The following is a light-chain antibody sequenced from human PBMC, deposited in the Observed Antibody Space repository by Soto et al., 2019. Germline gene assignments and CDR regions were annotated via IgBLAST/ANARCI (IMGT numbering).Light chain of an antibody. CDR3: AAWDDSLNNYV. CDR1: SSDIGTSP. J-gene: IGLJ1*01. Sequence: QSALTQPPSASATPGQRVTISCSGSSSDIGTSPVNWYQQLPGTAPKLIIYSNSQRPSGVPDRFSGSKSGTSASLGISGLQSEDEADYYCAAWDDSLNNYVFGAGTKVTVL. CDR2: SNS. V-gene: IGLV1-44*01.